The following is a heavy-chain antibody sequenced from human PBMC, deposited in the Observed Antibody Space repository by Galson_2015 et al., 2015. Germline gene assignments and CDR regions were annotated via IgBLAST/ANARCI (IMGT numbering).Heavy chain of an antibody. D-gene: IGHD3-22*01. J-gene: IGHJ4*02. CDR2: IYYSGST. Sequence: SETLSLTCTVSGGSISSYYWSWIRQPPGKGLEWIGYIYYSGSTNYNPSLKSRVTISVDTSKNQFSLKLSSVTAADTAVYYCARVNYDSSGYYYLFDYWGQGTLVTVSS. V-gene: IGHV4-59*01. CDR1: GGSISSYY. CDR3: ARVNYDSSGYYYLFDY.